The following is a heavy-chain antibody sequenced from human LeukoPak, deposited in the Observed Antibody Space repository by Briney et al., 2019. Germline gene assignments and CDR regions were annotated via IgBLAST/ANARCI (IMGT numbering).Heavy chain of an antibody. V-gene: IGHV1-18*01. D-gene: IGHD3-22*01. CDR1: GYTFTSYG. Sequence: ASVKVSCKASGYTFTSYGISWVRQAPGQGLEWMGWISAYNGNTNYAQKLQGRVTMTRDMSTSTVYMELGSLRSEDTAVYYCARDLGAPELTGGYIGYYYYYYMDVWGKGTTVTVSS. CDR2: ISAYNGNT. J-gene: IGHJ6*03. CDR3: ARDLGAPELTGGYIGYYYYYYMDV.